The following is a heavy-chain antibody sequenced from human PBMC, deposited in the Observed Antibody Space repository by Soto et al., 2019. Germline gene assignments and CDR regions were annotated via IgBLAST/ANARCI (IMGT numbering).Heavy chain of an antibody. V-gene: IGHV1-69*06. J-gene: IGHJ4*02. CDR3: ARGSKPTYDSSGSFDY. CDR1: GGTFSSYA. Sequence: SVKVSCKASGGTFSSYAISWVRQAPGQGLEWMGGIIPIFGTANYAQKFQGRVTITADKSTSTAYMELSSLRSEDTAVYYCARGSKPTYDSSGSFDYWGQGTLVTVS. CDR2: IIPIFGTA. D-gene: IGHD3-22*01.